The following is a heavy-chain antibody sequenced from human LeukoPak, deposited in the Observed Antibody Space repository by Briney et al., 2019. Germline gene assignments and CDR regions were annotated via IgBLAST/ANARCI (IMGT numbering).Heavy chain of an antibody. CDR3: ARETTVTVVPWFDP. V-gene: IGHV3-30*14. CDR1: EFTFSRYA. J-gene: IGHJ5*02. D-gene: IGHD4-17*01. Sequence: GRSLRLSCAASEFTFSRYAMHWVRQAPGKGLEWVAIISYDGSNKYYADSVKGRFTISRDNSKNTLYLQMNSLRAEDTAVYYCARETTVTVVPWFDPWGQGTLVTVSS. CDR2: ISYDGSNK.